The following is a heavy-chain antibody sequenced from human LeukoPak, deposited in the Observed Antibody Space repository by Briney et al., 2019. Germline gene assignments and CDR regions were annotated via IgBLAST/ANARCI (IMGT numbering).Heavy chain of an antibody. D-gene: IGHD1-26*01. V-gene: IGHV3-21*01. CDR3: ARDHGGGGSYLYYFDY. J-gene: IGHJ4*02. Sequence: GGSLRLSCAASGFTFSSYSMNWVRQAPGKGLEWVSSISSSSSYIYYADSVKGRFTISRDNAKNSLYLQMNSLRAEDTAVYYCARDHGGGGSYLYYFDYWGQGTLVTVSS. CDR1: GFTFSSYS. CDR2: ISSSSSYI.